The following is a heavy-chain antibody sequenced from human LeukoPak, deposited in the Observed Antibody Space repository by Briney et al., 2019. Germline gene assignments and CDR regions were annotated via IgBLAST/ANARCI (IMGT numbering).Heavy chain of an antibody. Sequence: KSSETLSLTCTVSGGSISSYYWSWIRQPPGKGLEWIGYIYYSGSTNYNPSLKSRVTISVDTSKNQFSLKLSSVTAADMAVYYCARGYHPQYSSGWYYFDYWGQGTLVTVSS. J-gene: IGHJ4*02. V-gene: IGHV4-59*01. CDR2: IYYSGST. CDR1: GGSISSYY. D-gene: IGHD6-19*01. CDR3: ARGYHPQYSSGWYYFDY.